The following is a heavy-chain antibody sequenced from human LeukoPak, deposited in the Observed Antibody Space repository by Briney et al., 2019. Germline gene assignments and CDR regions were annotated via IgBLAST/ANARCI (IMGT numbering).Heavy chain of an antibody. CDR3: VRNDGDDAFDI. CDR1: RFTFSTYS. V-gene: IGHV3-48*01. D-gene: IGHD4-17*01. J-gene: IGHJ3*02. CDR2: ISSTSTNM. Sequence: PGGSLRLSCAASRFTFSTYSMNWVRQAPGRGLEWVSYISSTSTNMYYKDYVKGRFTISRDNAKNSLYLHMTSLRAEDTAVYYCVRNDGDDAFDIWGQGTRVTVSS.